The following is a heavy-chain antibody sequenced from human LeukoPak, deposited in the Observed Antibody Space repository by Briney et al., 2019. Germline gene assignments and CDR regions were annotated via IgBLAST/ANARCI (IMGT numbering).Heavy chain of an antibody. V-gene: IGHV3-64D*06. CDR3: VKDQGGPFDY. CDR1: GFAFSSYA. CDR2: ISSNGGST. J-gene: IGHJ4*02. Sequence: GGSLRLSCSATGFAFSSYAMHWVRQAPGKGLEYVSAISSNGGSTYYADSVKGRFTISRDNSKNTLYLQMSSLRAEDTAVYYCVKDQGGPFDYWGQGTLVTVSS. D-gene: IGHD2-15*01.